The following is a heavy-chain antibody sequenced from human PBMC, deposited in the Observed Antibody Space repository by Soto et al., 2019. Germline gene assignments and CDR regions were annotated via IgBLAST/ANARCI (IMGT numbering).Heavy chain of an antibody. D-gene: IGHD3-3*01. CDR3: ARGLRFLETDY. J-gene: IGHJ4*02. CDR2: MYYSGST. Sequence: KSSETLSLTCTVSGGSISSSNYFWGWIRQPPGKGLEWIGSMYYSGSTYYNPSLKSRVTISVDTSKNQFSLKLSSVTAADTAMYYCARGLRFLETDYWGRGTLVTVSS. CDR1: GGSISSSNYF. V-gene: IGHV4-39*02.